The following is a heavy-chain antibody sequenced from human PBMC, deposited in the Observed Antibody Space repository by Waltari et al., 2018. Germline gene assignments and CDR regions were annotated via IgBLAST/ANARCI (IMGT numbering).Heavy chain of an antibody. CDR1: GYTFTAYW. J-gene: IGHJ4*02. Sequence: QVQLVQSGAEVKKPGASVKVSCKPSGYTFTAYWIHWMRRAPGQGLEWVGWINPNSGDTNSAQKFQGRVTMTRDTSISTVYMELNWLTSDDTAVYYCARGPNTGNCDYWGQGTLITVSS. D-gene: IGHD1-26*01. V-gene: IGHV1-2*02. CDR3: ARGPNTGNCDY. CDR2: INPNSGDT.